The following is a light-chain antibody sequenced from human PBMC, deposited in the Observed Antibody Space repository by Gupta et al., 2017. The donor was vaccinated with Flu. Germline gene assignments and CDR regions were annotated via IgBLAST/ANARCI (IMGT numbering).Light chain of an antibody. CDR1: QSISSSY. V-gene: IGKV3-20*01. CDR3: QQYGTSPTT. Sequence: DIVLTQSPGTLSLSPGERATLSCRASQSISSSYLAWYQQKPGQPPRLLIYAASRRATGIPDRFSGSGSGPDFSLTISRLEPEDFAVYYCQQYGTSPTTFGPGTKVDIK. J-gene: IGKJ3*01. CDR2: AAS.